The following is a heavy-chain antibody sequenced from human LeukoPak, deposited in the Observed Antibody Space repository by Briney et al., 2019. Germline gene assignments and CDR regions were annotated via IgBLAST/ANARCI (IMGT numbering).Heavy chain of an antibody. V-gene: IGHV3-23*01. Sequence: PGGSLRLSCAASGFTFSSYAMGWVRQAPGKGQEWVSGISGSGGSTYYADSVKGRFTISRDNSKNTLYLQMNSLRAEDTAVYYCAKGWDYFDYWGQGTLVTVSS. CDR1: GFTFSSYA. CDR2: ISGSGGST. D-gene: IGHD3-16*01. J-gene: IGHJ4*02. CDR3: AKGWDYFDY.